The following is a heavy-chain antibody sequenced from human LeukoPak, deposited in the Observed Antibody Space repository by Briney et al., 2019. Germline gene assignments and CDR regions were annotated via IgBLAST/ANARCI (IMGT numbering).Heavy chain of an antibody. V-gene: IGHV1-69*13. CDR2: TIPIFGTA. Sequence: SVKVSCKASGGAFSRNVVTWVRQAPGQGLEWMGGTIPIFGTANYAQKFQGRVTITADESTSIVYMELRSLRSEDTAVYYCARARFYNDNSGYYFEAFDVWGQGTMVTVSS. CDR1: GGAFSRNV. J-gene: IGHJ3*01. CDR3: ARARFYNDNSGYYFEAFDV. D-gene: IGHD3-22*01.